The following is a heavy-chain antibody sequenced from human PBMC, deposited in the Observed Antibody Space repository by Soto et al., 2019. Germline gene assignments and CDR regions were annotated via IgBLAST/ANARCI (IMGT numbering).Heavy chain of an antibody. J-gene: IGHJ6*02. D-gene: IGHD3-10*01. CDR3: SITMVRGVISPPAYYYYYGMDV. V-gene: IGHV5-10-1*01. CDR1: GYIFTSYW. CDR2: IDPSDSYT. Sequence: GESLKISCNGSGYIFTSYWISWVRQMPGKGLEWMGRIDPSDSYTNYSPSFQGHVTISADKSISTAYLQWSSLRASDTAMYYCSITMVRGVISPPAYYYYYGMDVWGQGTTVTVSS.